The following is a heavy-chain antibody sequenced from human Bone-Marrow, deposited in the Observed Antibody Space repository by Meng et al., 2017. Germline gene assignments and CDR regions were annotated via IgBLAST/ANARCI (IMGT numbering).Heavy chain of an antibody. CDR3: ARVNWSSTSCDLANWFDP. Sequence: SCTVAGGSISCYYWSWIRQPPGKGLEWSGYIYYSGSTNYNHALKSRVTISVDTSKNQFSLKLSSVTAADTAVYYCARVNWSSTSCDLANWFDPWGQGTLVTVSS. V-gene: IGHV4-59*01. CDR1: GGSISCYY. J-gene: IGHJ5*02. CDR2: IYYSGST. D-gene: IGHD2-2*01.